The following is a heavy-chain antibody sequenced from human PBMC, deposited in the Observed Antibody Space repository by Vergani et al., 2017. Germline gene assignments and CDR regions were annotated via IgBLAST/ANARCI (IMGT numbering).Heavy chain of an antibody. V-gene: IGHV4-30-2*01. CDR1: GGSISSGGYS. CDR3: AREVPATVTTPNYYYYYGMDV. Sequence: QLQLQESGSGLVKPSQTLSLTCAVSGGSISSGGYSWSWIRQPPGKGLEWIGYIYHSGSTYYNPSIKSRVTISVDRSKNQCSLKLSSVTAADTAVYYCAREVPATVTTPNYYYYYGMDVWGQGTTVTVSS. CDR2: IYHSGST. D-gene: IGHD4-11*01. J-gene: IGHJ6*02.